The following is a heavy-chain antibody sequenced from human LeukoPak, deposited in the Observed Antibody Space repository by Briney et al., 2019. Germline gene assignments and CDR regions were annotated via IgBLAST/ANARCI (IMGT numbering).Heavy chain of an antibody. J-gene: IGHJ4*02. CDR1: GFTFSSHG. CDR3: ARDRGVVAARYYFDY. D-gene: IGHD2-15*01. Sequence: GGSLRLSCSASGFTFSSHGMNWVRQSPGKGLEWVSYISSTSGTIYYADSLRGRFTISRDNTKNSLYLQMNSLRDEDTAVYFCARDRGVVAARYYFDYWGQGTLVTVSS. CDR2: ISSTSGTI. V-gene: IGHV3-48*02.